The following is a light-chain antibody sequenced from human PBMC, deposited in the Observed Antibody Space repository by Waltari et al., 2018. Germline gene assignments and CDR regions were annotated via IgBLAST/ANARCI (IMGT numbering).Light chain of an antibody. CDR3: QQSYSLPYT. CDR1: QSIRSH. V-gene: IGKV1-39*01. J-gene: IGKJ2*01. Sequence: IRLTQSPSPLSASVGERLTITCRASQSIRSHLNWYQQKPGRAPKLLMFSASTLKSGVPSRFSGSGSGTDFTLTISSVQPEDFATYFCQQSYSLPYTFGQGTKLEIK. CDR2: SAS.